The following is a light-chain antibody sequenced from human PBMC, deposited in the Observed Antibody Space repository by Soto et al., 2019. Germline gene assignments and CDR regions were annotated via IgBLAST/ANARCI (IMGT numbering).Light chain of an antibody. CDR2: GAS. J-gene: IGKJ1*01. Sequence: EFVLTQSPGTLSLSPGERATLSCRASQSVSSSYLAWYQQKPGQAPRLLIYGASSRATGIPDRFSGSGSGTDFTLTISRLEPADFAVYYCQQYQNSPRTFGQGTKVDIK. V-gene: IGKV3-20*01. CDR3: QQYQNSPRT. CDR1: QSVSSSY.